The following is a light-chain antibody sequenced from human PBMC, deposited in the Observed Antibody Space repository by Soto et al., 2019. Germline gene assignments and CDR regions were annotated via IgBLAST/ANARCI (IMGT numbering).Light chain of an antibody. Sequence: QSVLTQPPSVSAAPGQTVTISCSGSSSNIGTNYVSWYQQLPGRAPKLVIFDNSKRPSGIPGRFSGSKSGSSATLGVTGLQTGDEADYYCGTWDSDLSAEVFGGGTKVTVL. CDR1: SSNIGTNY. V-gene: IGLV1-51*01. CDR2: DNS. J-gene: IGLJ3*02. CDR3: GTWDSDLSAEV.